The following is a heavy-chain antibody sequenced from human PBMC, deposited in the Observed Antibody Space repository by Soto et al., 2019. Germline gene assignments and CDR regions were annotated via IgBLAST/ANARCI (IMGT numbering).Heavy chain of an antibody. D-gene: IGHD6-6*01. CDR1: GFSFSNYA. J-gene: IGHJ4*02. CDR3: AKEYSTSFDY. V-gene: IGHV3-23*01. Sequence: GGSLRLSCAASGFSFSNYAMNWVRQAPGKGLEWVSAISAGGSNTNYADSVKGRFTISSDNSKNTLYLQMNGLRADDTAVYYCAKEYSTSFDYWGRGTPVTVSS. CDR2: ISAGGSNT.